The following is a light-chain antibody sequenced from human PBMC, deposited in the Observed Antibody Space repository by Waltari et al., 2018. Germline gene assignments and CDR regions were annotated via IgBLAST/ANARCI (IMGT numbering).Light chain of an antibody. Sequence: QSVLTQPPSASGTPGQRVTISCSGSSSDIGSTYVYWYQQLPGMAPKLLIYRSNKRPSGVPDRLSGSRSGTSASLAISGLRSEDEADYHCAAWDDSLSGPVFGGGTKLTVL. J-gene: IGLJ3*02. V-gene: IGLV1-47*01. CDR1: SSDIGSTY. CDR3: AAWDDSLSGPV. CDR2: RSN.